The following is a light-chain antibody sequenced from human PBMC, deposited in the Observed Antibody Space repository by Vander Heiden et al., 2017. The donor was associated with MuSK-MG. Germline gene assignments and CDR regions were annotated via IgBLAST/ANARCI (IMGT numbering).Light chain of an antibody. Sequence: SSELTQDPAVSVTLGQTVTITCQGNSLRSYYATWYQQKPGQAPLLVFYGKNNRPSGIPDRFSGSTSGTTASLTITGAQAGDEADYDCNSRDSSGCHVVFGGGTKLTVL. CDR3: NSRDSSGCHVV. V-gene: IGLV3-19*01. CDR2: GKN. J-gene: IGLJ2*01. CDR1: SLRSYY.